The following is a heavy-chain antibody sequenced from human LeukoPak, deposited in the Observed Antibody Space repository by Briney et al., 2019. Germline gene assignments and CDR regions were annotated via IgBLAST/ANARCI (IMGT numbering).Heavy chain of an antibody. CDR2: ISSSGSTI. J-gene: IGHJ4*02. V-gene: IGHV3-11*01. D-gene: IGHD3-22*01. CDR3: ARVTFSSGYPYFDY. CDR1: GFTFSDHY. Sequence: GGSLRLSCAASGFTFSDHYMSWIRQAPGKGLEWVSYISSSGSTIYYADSVEGRFTISRDNAKNSLYLQMNSLRAEDTAVYYCARVTFSSGYPYFDYWGQGTLVTVSS.